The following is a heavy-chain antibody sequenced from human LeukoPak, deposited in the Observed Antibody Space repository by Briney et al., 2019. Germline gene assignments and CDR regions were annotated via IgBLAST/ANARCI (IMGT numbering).Heavy chain of an antibody. V-gene: IGHV2-5*01. CDR1: GFSLSTSGVG. CDR2: IYWNDDK. D-gene: IGHD3-3*01. Sequence: SGPTLVKPTQTLTLTCTFSGFSLSTSGVGVGWIRQPPGKALEWLALIYWNDDKRYSPSLKSRLTITEDTSKNQVVLTMTNMDPVDTATYYCAHFITIFGVDLFDYWGQGTLVTVSS. CDR3: AHFITIFGVDLFDY. J-gene: IGHJ4*02.